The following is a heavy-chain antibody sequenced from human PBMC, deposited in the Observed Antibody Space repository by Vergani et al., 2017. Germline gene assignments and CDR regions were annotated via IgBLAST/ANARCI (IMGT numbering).Heavy chain of an antibody. J-gene: IGHJ4*02. CDR2: INHSGST. Sequence: QVQLQQWGAGLLKPSETLSLTCAVDGGSFSGYYWSWIRQPPGKGLEWIGEINHSGSTNYNPSLKSRVTISVDTSKNQFSLKLSSVTAADTAVYYCASDSRDCSGGSCYGYWGQGTLVTVSS. CDR3: ASDSRDCSGGSCYGY. CDR1: GGSFSGYY. D-gene: IGHD2-15*01. V-gene: IGHV4-34*01.